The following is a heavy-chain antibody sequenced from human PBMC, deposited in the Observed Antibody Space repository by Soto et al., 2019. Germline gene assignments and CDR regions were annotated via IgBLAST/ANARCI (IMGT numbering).Heavy chain of an antibody. CDR1: GFSLSTSGMC. CDR2: IDWDDDK. D-gene: IGHD3-3*01. Sequence: SGPTLVNPTQTLTLTCTFSGFSLSTSGMCVSWIRQPPGKALEWLALIDWDDDKYYSTSLKTRLTISKDTSKNQVVLTMTNMDPVDTATYYCVYPSGYLGYYGMDVWGQGTTVTVSS. V-gene: IGHV2-70*01. CDR3: VYPSGYLGYYGMDV. J-gene: IGHJ6*02.